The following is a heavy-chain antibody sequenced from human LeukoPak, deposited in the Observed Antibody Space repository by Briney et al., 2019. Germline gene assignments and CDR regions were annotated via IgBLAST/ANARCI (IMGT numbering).Heavy chain of an antibody. CDR2: IYHSGST. V-gene: IGHV4-4*02. J-gene: IGHJ4*02. CDR1: GGCISSSNW. D-gene: IGHD3-10*01. CDR3: ASRYMYYYGSGSYLDY. Sequence: AETLTLTCAVYGGCISSSNWWSWVRQPPGNGLEWIGEIYHSGSTNYNPSLKSRVTISVDKSKNQFSLKLSSVTAADTAVYYCASRYMYYYGSGSYLDYWGQGTLVTVSS.